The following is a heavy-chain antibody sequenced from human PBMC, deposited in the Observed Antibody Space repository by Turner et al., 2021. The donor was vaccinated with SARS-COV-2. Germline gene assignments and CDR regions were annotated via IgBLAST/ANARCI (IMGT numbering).Heavy chain of an antibody. J-gene: IGHJ3*02. V-gene: IGHV3-23*01. CDR1: GFMFANYD. CDR2: INYNGDYT. D-gene: IGHD6-19*01. Sequence: EVHLLESGGGLVQPGGSLRLACAASGFMFANYDMSWVRQVPGKGLEYVSSINYNGDYTFYADFVKGRFSISRDNSDNTLYLQMNSLRADDSAKYYCAGWLAPTNDAFEIWGQGTMVTVSS. CDR3: AGWLAPTNDAFEI.